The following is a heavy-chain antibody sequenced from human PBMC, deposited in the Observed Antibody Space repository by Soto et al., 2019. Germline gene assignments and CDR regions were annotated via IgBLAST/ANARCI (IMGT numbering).Heavy chain of an antibody. CDR2: INHSGST. V-gene: IGHV4-34*01. CDR1: GGSFSGYY. Sequence: PSETLSLTCAVYGGSFSGYYWSWIRQPPGKGLEWIGEINHSGSTNYNPSLKSRVTISVDTSKNQFSLKLSSVTAADTAVYYCARTGSYGSSPGTYYMAVWGEGTTVTVSS. J-gene: IGHJ6*03. D-gene: IGHD3-10*01. CDR3: ARTGSYGSSPGTYYMAV.